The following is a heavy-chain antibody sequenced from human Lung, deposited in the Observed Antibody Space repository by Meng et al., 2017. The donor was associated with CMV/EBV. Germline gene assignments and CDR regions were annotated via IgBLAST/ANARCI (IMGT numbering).Heavy chain of an antibody. CDR3: ARELYYDILTGPRAFDV. Sequence: GESXKISCAASGFTFSSYGVHWVRQAPGEGLEWVAFISYGGGKEYYADSVKGRFTISRDNSKNMLFLQMDSLRPDDTAVYYCARELYYDILTGPRAFDVWGQGTMVTVSS. J-gene: IGHJ3*01. D-gene: IGHD3-9*01. CDR1: GFTFSSYG. V-gene: IGHV3-30-3*01. CDR2: ISYGGGKE.